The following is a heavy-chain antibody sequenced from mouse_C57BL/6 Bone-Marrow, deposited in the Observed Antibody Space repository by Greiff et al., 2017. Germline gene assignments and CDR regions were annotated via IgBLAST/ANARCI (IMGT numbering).Heavy chain of an antibody. CDR2: IRNKANNHAT. J-gene: IGHJ2*01. D-gene: IGHD2-2*01. V-gene: IGHV6-6*01. CDR3: TVWLRPYYFDY. CDR1: GFTFSDAW. Sequence: EVQLQESGGGLVQPGGSMKLSCAASGFTFSDAWMDWVRQSPEKGLEWVAEIRNKANNHATYYAESVKGRFTISRDDSKSSVYLQMSSLRAEDTGIYYCTVWLRPYYFDYWGQGTTLTVSS.